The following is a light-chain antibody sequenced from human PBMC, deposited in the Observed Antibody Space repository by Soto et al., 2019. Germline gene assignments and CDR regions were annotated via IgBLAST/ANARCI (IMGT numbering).Light chain of an antibody. CDR2: GAS. Sequence: EIVLTQSPGTLSLSPGERATLSCRASQSVSSSDLAWYQQKPGQAPRLLIYGASSRATGIQDRFSGSGSGTDFTLPISRLEPEDFAVYYCQQYGRSPYTFGQGTKLEI. J-gene: IGKJ2*01. CDR3: QQYGRSPYT. V-gene: IGKV3-20*01. CDR1: QSVSSSD.